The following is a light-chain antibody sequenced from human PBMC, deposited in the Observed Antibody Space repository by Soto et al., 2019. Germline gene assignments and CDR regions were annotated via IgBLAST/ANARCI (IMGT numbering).Light chain of an antibody. Sequence: QPVLTQSPSASASLGASVKLTCTLSSGHSSYAIAWHQQQPEKGPRYLMKVNSDGSHNKGDGIPDRFSGSSSGAERYVTISSLQSEDEADYYCQTWGTGIHVVFGGGTKVTVL. J-gene: IGLJ2*01. CDR1: SGHSSYA. V-gene: IGLV4-69*01. CDR2: VNSDGSH. CDR3: QTWGTGIHVV.